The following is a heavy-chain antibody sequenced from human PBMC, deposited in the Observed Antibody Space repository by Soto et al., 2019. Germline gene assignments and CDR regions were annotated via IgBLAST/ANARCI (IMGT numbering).Heavy chain of an antibody. Sequence: QVQLVQSGAEVKKPGASVKVSCKASGYTFTSYGISWVRQAPGQGLEWMGWISAYNGNTNYAQKLQGRVTMTTDTSTSTGYMELRSLRSDDTAVYYCAREGDSSGWYEGWFDPWGQGTLVTVSS. J-gene: IGHJ5*02. D-gene: IGHD6-19*01. V-gene: IGHV1-18*04. CDR1: GYTFTSYG. CDR3: AREGDSSGWYEGWFDP. CDR2: ISAYNGNT.